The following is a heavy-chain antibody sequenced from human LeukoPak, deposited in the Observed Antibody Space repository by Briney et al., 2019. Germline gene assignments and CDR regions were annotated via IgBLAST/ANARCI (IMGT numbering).Heavy chain of an antibody. V-gene: IGHV4-59*01. CDR1: AGSINNYY. J-gene: IGHJ6*02. Sequence: SETLSLTCTVSAGSINNYYWSWIRQPPGKGLEWIGYIYYSGSTNYNPSLKSRVTISVDTSKKQVSLNLSSVTAADTAVYYCARQVRLYYYYGMDVWGQGTTVTVSS. CDR3: ARQVRLYYYYGMDV. D-gene: IGHD3-22*01. CDR2: IYYSGST.